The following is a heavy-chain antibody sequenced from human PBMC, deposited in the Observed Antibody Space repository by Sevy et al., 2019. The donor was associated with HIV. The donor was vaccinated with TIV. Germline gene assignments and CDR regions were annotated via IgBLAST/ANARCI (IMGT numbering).Heavy chain of an antibody. Sequence: GGSLRLSCAASGFTFSSYWMHWVRQAPGKGLVWVSRINSDGSSTSYADSVKGRFTISRENAKNTLYLQMNSLRAEDTAVYYCARDRYSSSSFLAAYYGMDVWGQGTTVTVSS. CDR3: ARDRYSSSSFLAAYYGMDV. CDR1: GFTFSSYW. D-gene: IGHD6-6*01. CDR2: INSDGSST. V-gene: IGHV3-74*01. J-gene: IGHJ6*02.